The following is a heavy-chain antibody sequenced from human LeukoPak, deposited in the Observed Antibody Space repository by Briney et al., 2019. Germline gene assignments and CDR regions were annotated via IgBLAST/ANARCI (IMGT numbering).Heavy chain of an antibody. CDR2: IYPGDSDT. J-gene: IGHJ4*02. Sequence: PGESLKISCKGSGYSFTNYWIGWVRQMPGKGLEWMGIIYPGDSDTRYSPSFQGQVTISADKSISTAYLQWSSLKASDTAMYYCARQSIDILTGYYPTTADYWGQGTLVTVSS. D-gene: IGHD3-9*01. CDR1: GYSFTNYW. CDR3: ARQSIDILTGYYPTTADY. V-gene: IGHV5-51*01.